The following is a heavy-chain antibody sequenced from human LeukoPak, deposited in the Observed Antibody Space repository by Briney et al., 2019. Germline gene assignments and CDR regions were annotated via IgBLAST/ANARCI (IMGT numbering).Heavy chain of an antibody. CDR3: AKDLGPIAAAGIDY. CDR2: ISSSSSYI. V-gene: IGHV3-21*01. J-gene: IGHJ4*02. Sequence: GGSLRLSCAASGFTFSSYSMNWVRQAPGKGLEWVSSISSSSSYIYYADSVKGRFTISRDNSKNTLYLQMNSLRAEDTAVYYCAKDLGPIAAAGIDYWGQGTLVTVSS. CDR1: GFTFSSYS. D-gene: IGHD6-13*01.